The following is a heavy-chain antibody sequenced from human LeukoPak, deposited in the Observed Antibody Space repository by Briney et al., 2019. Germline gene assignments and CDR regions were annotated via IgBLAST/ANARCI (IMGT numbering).Heavy chain of an antibody. CDR1: GFTFSSYW. Sequence: GGSLRLSCAASGFTFSSYWMTWVRQAPGKGLEWVANIKEDGSEKYYVDSVKGRFTISRDNAKNSLFLQMNSLRAEDTAVYYCARDSVHGYYDSSGYSAPVDYWGQGTLVTVSS. V-gene: IGHV3-7*01. CDR3: ARDSVHGYYDSSGYSAPVDY. J-gene: IGHJ4*02. D-gene: IGHD3-22*01. CDR2: IKEDGSEK.